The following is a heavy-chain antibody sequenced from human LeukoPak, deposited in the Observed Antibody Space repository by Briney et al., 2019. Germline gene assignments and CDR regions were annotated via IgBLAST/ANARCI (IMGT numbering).Heavy chain of an antibody. CDR1: GGSLSAYY. CDR3: ARRGPPRTMLRGVKSGWFDP. D-gene: IGHD3-10*01. Sequence: SETLSLTCAVYGGSLSAYYWTWIRQPPGKGLEWIGEINRSASTNYNPSLKSRVTISIGTSKNQFSLKLSSVTAADTAVYYCARRGPPRTMLRGVKSGWFDPWGQGTLVTVSS. V-gene: IGHV4-34*01. J-gene: IGHJ5*02. CDR2: INRSAST.